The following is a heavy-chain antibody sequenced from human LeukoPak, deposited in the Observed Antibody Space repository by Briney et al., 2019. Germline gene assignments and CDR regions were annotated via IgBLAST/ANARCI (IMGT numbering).Heavy chain of an antibody. CDR2: IIPILGIA. Sequence: ASVKVSCKASGGTFSSYAISWVRQAPGQGLEWMGRIIPILGIANYAQKFQGRVTITADKSTSTAYMELSSLRSEDAAVYYCARGVPDDHYYYYYGMDVWGQGTTVTVSS. J-gene: IGHJ6*02. CDR3: ARGVPDDHYYYYYGMDV. CDR1: GGTFSSYA. V-gene: IGHV1-69*04. D-gene: IGHD1-1*01.